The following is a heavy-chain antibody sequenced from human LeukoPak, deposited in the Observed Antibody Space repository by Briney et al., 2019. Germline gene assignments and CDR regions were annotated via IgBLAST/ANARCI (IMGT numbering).Heavy chain of an antibody. CDR2: INHSGST. D-gene: IGHD3-22*01. V-gene: IGHV4-34*01. CDR3: ARGRKGRYYDSSGYYFVY. Sequence: PSETLSLTCAVYGGSFSGYYWSWIRQPPGEGLEWIGEINHSGSTNYNPSLKSRVTISVDTSKNQFSLKLSSVTAADTAVYYCARGRKGRYYDSSGYYFVYWGQGTLVTVSS. CDR1: GGSFSGYY. J-gene: IGHJ4*02.